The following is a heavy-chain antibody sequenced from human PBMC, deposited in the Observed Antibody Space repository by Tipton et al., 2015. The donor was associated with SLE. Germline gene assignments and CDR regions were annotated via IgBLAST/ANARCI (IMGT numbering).Heavy chain of an antibody. J-gene: IGHJ6*03. Sequence: QVQLVQSGAEIKKPGASVKGSCKASGYTFTSSGISWVRQAPGQGLEWMGWINPNNGNTNYAPNLQGRVTLTTDTSTSTAYMELKSLRSDDTAVYYCAREMEWVPFIDVWGKGTPVAVSS. V-gene: IGHV1-18*01. CDR1: GYTFTSSG. CDR2: INPNNGNT. CDR3: AREMEWVPFIDV. D-gene: IGHD1-1*01.